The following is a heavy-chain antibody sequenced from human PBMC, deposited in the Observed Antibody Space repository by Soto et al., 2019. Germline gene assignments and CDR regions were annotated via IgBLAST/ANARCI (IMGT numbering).Heavy chain of an antibody. CDR3: ARRYSGYDLDY. CDR1: GGSFIGYY. CDR2: INHSGST. Sequence: PSETLSLTCAVYGGSFIGYYWSWIRQPPGKGLEWIGEINHSGSTNYNPSLKSRVTISVDTSKNQFSLKLSSVTAADTAVYYCARRYSGYDLDYWGQGTLVTVSS. J-gene: IGHJ4*02. V-gene: IGHV4-34*01. D-gene: IGHD5-12*01.